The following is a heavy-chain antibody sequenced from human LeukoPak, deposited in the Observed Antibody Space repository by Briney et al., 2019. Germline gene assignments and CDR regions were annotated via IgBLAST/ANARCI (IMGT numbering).Heavy chain of an antibody. CDR2: IYTSGST. CDR1: GGSISSGSYY. V-gene: IGHV4-61*02. Sequence: KASETLSLTCTVSGGSISSGSYYWSWIRQPAGKGLEWIGRIYTSGSTNYNPSLKSRVTISVDTSKNQFSLKLSSVTAADTAVYYCTSGTLSYYYMDVWGKGTTVTISS. D-gene: IGHD1-14*01. J-gene: IGHJ6*03. CDR3: TSGTLSYYYMDV.